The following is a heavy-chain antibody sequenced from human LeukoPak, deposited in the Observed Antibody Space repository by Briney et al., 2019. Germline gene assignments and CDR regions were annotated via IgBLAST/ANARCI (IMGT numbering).Heavy chain of an antibody. J-gene: IGHJ5*02. Sequence: GGSLRLSCAASGFTFSSYEMNWVRQAPGKGLEWVSYISSSGSTIYYADSVKGRFTISRDNAKNSLYLQMNSLRAEDTAVYYCARTKYDYWFDPWGQGTLVTVSS. V-gene: IGHV3-48*03. CDR3: ARTKYDYWFDP. D-gene: IGHD3-16*01. CDR2: ISSSGSTI. CDR1: GFTFSSYE.